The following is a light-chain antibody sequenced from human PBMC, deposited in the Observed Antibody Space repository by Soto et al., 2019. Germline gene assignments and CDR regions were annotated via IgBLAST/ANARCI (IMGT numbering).Light chain of an antibody. CDR1: QSVSSNY. Sequence: EIVLTQSPGTLSLSPGERATLSCRASQSVSSNYLAWYQQKPGQAPRLLIYGASRGAAGIPDRFSGSGSGTDCTLAMCRLEPKDFGGYFCQQYGRSPMFTFGQGTKLEIK. V-gene: IGKV3-20*01. CDR2: GAS. CDR3: QQYGRSPMFT. J-gene: IGKJ2*01.